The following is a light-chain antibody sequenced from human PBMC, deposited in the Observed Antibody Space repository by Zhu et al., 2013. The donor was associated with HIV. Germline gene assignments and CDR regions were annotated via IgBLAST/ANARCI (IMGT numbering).Light chain of an antibody. CDR1: SSDVGSYKL. J-gene: IGLJ3*02. Sequence: QSALTQTASVSGSPGQSITISCTGTSSDVGSYKLVSWYQQHPGKAPKLMIYEGIKRPSGVSNRFSGSKSGNTASLTISGLQAEDEADYYCCSYAGSGTWVFGRRDQVDRL. V-gene: IGLV2-23*01. CDR2: EGI. CDR3: CSYAGSGTWV.